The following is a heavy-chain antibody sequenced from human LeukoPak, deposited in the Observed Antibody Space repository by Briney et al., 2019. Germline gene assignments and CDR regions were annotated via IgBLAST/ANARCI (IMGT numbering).Heavy chain of an antibody. CDR1: GFTFTSSA. V-gene: IGHV1-58*01. J-gene: IGHJ5*02. CDR2: IVVGSGNT. Sequence: ASVKVSCKASGFTFTSSAVQWVRQARGQRLEWIGWIVVGSGNTNYAQKFQERVTITRDMSTSTAYMELSSLRSEDTAVYYCAAGTTGTSQAFDPWGQGTLATVSS. D-gene: IGHD1-1*01. CDR3: AAGTTGTSQAFDP.